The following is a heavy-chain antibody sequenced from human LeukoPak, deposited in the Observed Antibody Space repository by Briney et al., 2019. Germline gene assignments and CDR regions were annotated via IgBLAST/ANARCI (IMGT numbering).Heavy chain of an antibody. V-gene: IGHV3-23*01. CDR2: LSASGGST. J-gene: IGHJ4*02. CDR1: GFTLGNYA. D-gene: IGHD3-9*01. CDR3: AKGNDDILTGFDY. Sequence: GGSLRLSCVASGFTLGNYAMTWVRQAPGKGLEWVSHLSASGGSTYYADSVKGRFTISRDNSRNTLHLQMRSLRAEDTAVYYCAKGNDDILTGFDYWGQGTLVTVSS.